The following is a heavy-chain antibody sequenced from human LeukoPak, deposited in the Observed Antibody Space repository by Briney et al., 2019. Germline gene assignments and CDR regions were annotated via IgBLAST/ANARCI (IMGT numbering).Heavy chain of an antibody. CDR3: ARVYGSGTYYLYFDY. J-gene: IGHJ4*02. Sequence: SETLSLTCTVSGGSISSFHWSWIRQPPGKGLEWIGYISYSGDTKYNPSLKSRVTISEDTSKNQFSLKLSSVTAADTAVYHCARVYGSGTYYLYFDYWGQGTLVTVSS. V-gene: IGHV4-59*01. CDR2: ISYSGDT. CDR1: GGSISSFH. D-gene: IGHD3-10*01.